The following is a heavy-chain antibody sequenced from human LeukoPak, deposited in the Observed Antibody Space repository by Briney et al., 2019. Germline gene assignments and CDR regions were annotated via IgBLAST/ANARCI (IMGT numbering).Heavy chain of an antibody. Sequence: GESLKISCKGSGYIFTSYWIGWVRQMPGRGLEWMGIIYPGDSDTRYSPSFQGQVTISADKSISTAYLQWRSLKASDTAMYYCARWGGYNYGPPSRYSDLWGRGTLVTVSS. J-gene: IGHJ2*01. CDR3: ARWGGYNYGPPSRYSDL. CDR1: GYIFTSYW. CDR2: IYPGDSDT. V-gene: IGHV5-51*01. D-gene: IGHD5-18*01.